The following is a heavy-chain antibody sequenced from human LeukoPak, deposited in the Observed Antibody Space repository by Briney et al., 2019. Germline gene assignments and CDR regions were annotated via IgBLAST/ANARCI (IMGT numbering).Heavy chain of an antibody. CDR1: GFTFSSYA. CDR3: GREVERHFDLKY. V-gene: IGHV3-23*01. CDR2: ITGSSDSI. Sequence: GGSLGLSCAASGFTFSSYAMEWVRQAPGKGLEWVSSITGSSDSIYYADSVKGRFTISRDNSKKILYLQMNSLRAEDTAVYYCGREVERHFDLKYWGQGTLVTVSS. J-gene: IGHJ4*02.